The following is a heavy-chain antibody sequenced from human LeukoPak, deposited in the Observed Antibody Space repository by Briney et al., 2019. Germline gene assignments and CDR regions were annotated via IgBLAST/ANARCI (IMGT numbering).Heavy chain of an antibody. V-gene: IGHV4-59*01. CDR3: ARDPGLRYDGNSDAFDI. D-gene: IGHD4-23*01. CDR1: GGSISTYY. J-gene: IGHJ3*02. CDR2: IYYSGST. Sequence: SETLSLTCTVSGGSISTYYWSWIRQPPGKGLEWIGCIYYSGSTIYNPSLKSRVTISVEKSKNQFSLKLSSVTAADTAVYYCARDPGLRYDGNSDAFDIWGQGTMVTVSS.